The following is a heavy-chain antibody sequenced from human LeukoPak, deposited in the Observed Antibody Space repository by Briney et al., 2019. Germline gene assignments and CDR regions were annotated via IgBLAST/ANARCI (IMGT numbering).Heavy chain of an antibody. V-gene: IGHV3-23*01. D-gene: IGHD3-10*01. CDR3: AKRGPGSPQSGKYYFDY. Sequence: GGSLRLSCAASGLTFSTYGMTWVRQAPGKGLEWVSGISGSAAATFYGDSVKGRFTISRDNSKKMVSLQMNSLRAEDTAVYYCAKRGPGSPQSGKYYFDYWGQGTLVTVSS. CDR1: GLTFSTYG. J-gene: IGHJ4*02. CDR2: ISGSAAAT.